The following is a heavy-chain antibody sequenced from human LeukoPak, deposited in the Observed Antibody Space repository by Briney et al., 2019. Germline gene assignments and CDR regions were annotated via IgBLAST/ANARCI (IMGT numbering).Heavy chain of an antibody. CDR1: GFTSSSYW. CDR2: IKQDGSEK. V-gene: IGHV3-7*01. CDR3: ARDRRSSGWYECDF. J-gene: IGHJ4*02. Sequence: PAGSLVSCCAASGFTSSSYWMSWVRQAPGKGLEWVANIKQDGSEKYYVDSVKGRFTISRDNAKNSLYLQMNSLRAEDTAVYYCARDRRSSGWYECDFCAQRTLLTVSS. D-gene: IGHD6-19*01.